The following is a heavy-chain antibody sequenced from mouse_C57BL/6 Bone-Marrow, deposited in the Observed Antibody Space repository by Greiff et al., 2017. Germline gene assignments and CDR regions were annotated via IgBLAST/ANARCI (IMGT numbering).Heavy chain of an antibody. CDR1: GYTFTDYY. V-gene: IGHV1-26*01. D-gene: IGHD4-1*01. CDR2: INPNNGGT. Sequence: VQLQQQSGPELVKPGASVKISCKASGYTFTDYYMNWVKQSHGKSLEWIGDINPNNGGTSYNQKFKGKATLTVDKSSSTAYMELRSLTSEDSAVYYCARGWDGYFDVWGTGTTVTVSS. J-gene: IGHJ1*03. CDR3: ARGWDGYFDV.